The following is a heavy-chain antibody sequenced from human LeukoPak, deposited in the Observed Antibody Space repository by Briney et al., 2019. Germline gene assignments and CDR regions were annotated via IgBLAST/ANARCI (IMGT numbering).Heavy chain of an antibody. D-gene: IGHD6-19*01. V-gene: IGHV4-39*07. CDR1: GGSISSSSYY. CDR3: ARVREAAVAGGDY. Sequence: PSETLSLTCTVSGGSISSSSYYWGWIRQPPGKGLEWIGSIYYSVSTYDNPSLKSRVTISVDTSKNQFSLKLSSVTAADTAVYYCARVREAAVAGGDYWGQGTLVTVSS. J-gene: IGHJ4*02. CDR2: IYYSVST.